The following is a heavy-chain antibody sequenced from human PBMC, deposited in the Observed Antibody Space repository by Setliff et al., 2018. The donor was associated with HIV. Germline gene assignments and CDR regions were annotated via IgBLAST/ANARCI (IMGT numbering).Heavy chain of an antibody. CDR1: GDSISSSYY. J-gene: IGHJ6*03. Sequence: SETLSLTCTVSGDSISSSYYWTWIRQPPGKGLEWIGYIYTSGSTNYNPSLKSRVSISIDTSKNQFSLKLSSVTAADTAVYYCARDRGGAAAGGYYYMDVWGKGTTVTVSS. V-gene: IGHV4-4*08. CDR3: ARDRGGAAAGGYYYMDV. CDR2: IYTSGST. D-gene: IGHD6-13*01.